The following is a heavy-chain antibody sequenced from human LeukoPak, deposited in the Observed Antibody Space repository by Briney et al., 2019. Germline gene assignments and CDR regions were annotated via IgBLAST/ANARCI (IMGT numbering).Heavy chain of an antibody. CDR3: AREKYFRIGRFDRAYLDD. J-gene: IGHJ4*02. CDR1: GYTFTGYH. V-gene: IGHV1-3*03. Sequence: ASVKVSCKASGYTFTGYHMHWVRQAPGQGLEWMGWISTGNGNTRYSKAFQDRFTISRDTSASTVYMGLRALTSGDVAVYYCAREKYFRIGRFDRAYLDDWGQGTLVAVSS. CDR2: ISTGNGNT. D-gene: IGHD3-10*01.